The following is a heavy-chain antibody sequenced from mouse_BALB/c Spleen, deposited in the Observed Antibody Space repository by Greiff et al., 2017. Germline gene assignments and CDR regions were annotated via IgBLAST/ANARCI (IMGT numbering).Heavy chain of an antibody. CDR1: GFTFSSYT. V-gene: IGHV5-6-4*01. Sequence: EVMLVESGGGLVKPGGSLKLSCAASGFTFSSYTMSWVRQTPEKRLEWVATISSGGSYTYYPDSVKGRFTISRDNAKNTLYLQMSSLKSEDTAMYYCTSDRYDGFAYWGQGTLVTVSA. J-gene: IGHJ3*01. CDR3: TSDRYDGFAY. D-gene: IGHD2-12*01. CDR2: ISSGGSYT.